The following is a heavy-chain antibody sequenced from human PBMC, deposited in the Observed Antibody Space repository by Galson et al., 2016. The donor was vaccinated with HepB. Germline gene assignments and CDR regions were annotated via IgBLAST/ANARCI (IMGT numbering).Heavy chain of an antibody. CDR1: GFTFSGSA. CDR2: IRSKANSYAT. J-gene: IGHJ4*02. CDR3: TRPKTTAIGGRSDY. D-gene: IGHD2-21*02. V-gene: IGHV3-73*01. Sequence: SLRLSCAASGFTFSGSAMHWVRQASGKGLEWVGRIRSKANSYATAYAASVKGRFTVSRDDSKNTAYLQMNSMKTEDTAVYDCTRPKTTAIGGRSDYWGQGTLVTVSS.